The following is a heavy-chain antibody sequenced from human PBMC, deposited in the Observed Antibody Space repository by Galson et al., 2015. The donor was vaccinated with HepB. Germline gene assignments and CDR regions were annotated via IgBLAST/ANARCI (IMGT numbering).Heavy chain of an antibody. D-gene: IGHD2-15*01. CDR1: GGSFSGYY. CDR2: INHSGST. Sequence: SETLSLTCAVYGGSFSGYYWSWIRQPPGKGLEWIGEINHSGSTNYNPSLKSRVTISVDTSKNQFSLKLSSVTAADTAVYYCVRLTGYHFDYWGQGTLVTVSS. J-gene: IGHJ4*02. V-gene: IGHV4-34*01. CDR3: VRLTGYHFDY.